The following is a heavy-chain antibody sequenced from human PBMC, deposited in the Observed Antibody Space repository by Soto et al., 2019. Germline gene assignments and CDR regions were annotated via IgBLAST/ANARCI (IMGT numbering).Heavy chain of an antibody. D-gene: IGHD3-22*01. CDR1: GYTFTSYG. Sequence: QVQLVQSGAEVKKPGASVKVSCKASGYTFTSYGISWVRQAPGQGLEWMGWISTYNGNTNYAQKLQGRVTMTTDTSTSTADMELRSLRSDDTAVYYCARALPRRYYYDSSGYYYVFDYWGQGTLVTVSS. J-gene: IGHJ4*02. V-gene: IGHV1-18*01. CDR2: ISTYNGNT. CDR3: ARALPRRYYYDSSGYYYVFDY.